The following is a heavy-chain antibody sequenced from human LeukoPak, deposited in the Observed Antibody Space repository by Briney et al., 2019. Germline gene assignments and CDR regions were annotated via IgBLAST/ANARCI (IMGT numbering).Heavy chain of an antibody. CDR1: GYTFTSYG. D-gene: IGHD6-13*01. CDR3: ASGRIAAAGTGPGYYYYMDV. J-gene: IGHJ6*03. V-gene: IGHV1-18*01. Sequence: ASVKVSCKASGYTFTSYGISWVRQAPGQGLEWMGWISAYNGNTNYAQKLQGRVTMTTDTSTSTAYMELRSLRSDDTAVYYCASGRIAAAGTGPGYYYYMDVWGKGTTVTVSS. CDR2: ISAYNGNT.